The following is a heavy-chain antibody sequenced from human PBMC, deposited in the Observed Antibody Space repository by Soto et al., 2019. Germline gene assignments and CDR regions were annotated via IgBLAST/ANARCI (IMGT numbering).Heavy chain of an antibody. Sequence: QITLKESGPTLVKPTQTLTLTCTFSGFSLSTSGVGVGWIRQPPGKALEWLALIYWDDDKRYSPSLKSRLTITKDTSQNQVVLTMTNMDPVDTATYYCAHSRGEIVVVPAAGFDPWGQGTLVTVSS. CDR3: AHSRGEIVVVPAAGFDP. D-gene: IGHD2-2*01. J-gene: IGHJ5*02. V-gene: IGHV2-5*02. CDR1: GFSLSTSGVG. CDR2: IYWDDDK.